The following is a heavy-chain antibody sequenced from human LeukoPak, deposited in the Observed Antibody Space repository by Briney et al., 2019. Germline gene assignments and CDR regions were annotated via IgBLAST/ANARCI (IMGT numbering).Heavy chain of an antibody. CDR1: GFTFSNYG. D-gene: IGHD5-18*01. V-gene: IGHV3-33*06. CDR2: IWYDGSNK. CDR3: AKDRDTAMEIDY. J-gene: IGHJ4*02. Sequence: GGSLRLSCAASGFTFSNYGMHWVRQAPGKGLEWVAVIWYDGSNKYYVDSVKGRFTISRDNSKNTLYLQMNSLRAEDTAMYYCAKDRDTAMEIDYWGQGTLVTVSS.